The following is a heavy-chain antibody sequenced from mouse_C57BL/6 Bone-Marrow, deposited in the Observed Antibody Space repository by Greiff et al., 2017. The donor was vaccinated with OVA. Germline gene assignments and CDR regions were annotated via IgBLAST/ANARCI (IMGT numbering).Heavy chain of an antibody. J-gene: IGHJ1*03. Sequence: DVKLVESGGGLVKPGGSLKLSCAASGFTFSDYGMHWVRQAPEKGLEWVAYISSGSSTIYYADTVKGRFTISRDNAKNTLFLQMTSLRSEDTAMYYCARHYYGSHYWYVDVWGTGTTVTVSS. V-gene: IGHV5-17*01. CDR2: ISSGSSTI. CDR3: ARHYYGSHYWYVDV. CDR1: GFTFSDYG. D-gene: IGHD1-1*01.